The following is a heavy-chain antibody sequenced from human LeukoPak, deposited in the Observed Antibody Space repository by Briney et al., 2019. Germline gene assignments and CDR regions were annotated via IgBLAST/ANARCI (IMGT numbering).Heavy chain of an antibody. CDR3: LRGDRRDY. J-gene: IGHJ4*02. CDR1: GFTFSSYS. CDR2: ISSSSSTI. Sequence: GGSLRLSCAASGFTFSSYSMIWVRQAPGKGLEWVSYISSSSSTIYYADSVKGRFIISRDNAKDSLYLQMNSLRVEDTAVYYCLRGDRRDYWGQGTLVTVSS. V-gene: IGHV3-48*04.